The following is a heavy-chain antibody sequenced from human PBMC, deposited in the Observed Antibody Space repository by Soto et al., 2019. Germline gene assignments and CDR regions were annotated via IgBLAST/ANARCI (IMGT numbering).Heavy chain of an antibody. CDR2: IYYGDTT. D-gene: IGHD6-13*01. CDR3: AREAAGFDL. Sequence: LRLSCAASGFTVSSDHMSWVRQAPGKGLEWIAVIYYGDTTYYADSVQGRFTVSRDSSKNTLYLQMNDLRADDTAVYYCAREAAGFDLWGQGTMVTVSS. CDR1: GFTVSSDH. J-gene: IGHJ3*01. V-gene: IGHV3-53*01.